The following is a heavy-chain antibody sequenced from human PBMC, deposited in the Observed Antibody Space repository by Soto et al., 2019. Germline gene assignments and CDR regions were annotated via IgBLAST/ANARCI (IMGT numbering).Heavy chain of an antibody. CDR3: TRDRKVYYYYGMDV. CDR1: GFTFSDYY. J-gene: IGHJ6*02. V-gene: IGHV3-49*03. CDR2: IRSKAYGGTT. Sequence: PGGSLRLSCAASGFTFSDYYMSWIRQAPGKGLEWVGFIRSKAYGGTTEYAASVKGRFTISRDDSKSIAYLQMNSLKTEDTAVYYCTRDRKVYYYYGMDVWGQGTTVTVSS.